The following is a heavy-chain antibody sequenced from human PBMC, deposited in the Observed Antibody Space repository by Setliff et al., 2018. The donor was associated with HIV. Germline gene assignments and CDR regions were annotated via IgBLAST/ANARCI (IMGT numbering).Heavy chain of an antibody. V-gene: IGHV4-39*07. J-gene: IGHJ3*02. CDR2: IDYSGST. D-gene: IGHD2-2*01. CDR1: GGSIRSSDYY. CDR3: ARETRSSFAMDDASDI. Sequence: SETLSLTCTVSGGSIRSSDYYWGWIRQPPGKGLEWIGSIDYSGSTYYNPSLKSRVTISVDTSKNQFSLKLSSVTAADTAVYYCARETRSSFAMDDASDIWGQGTMVTVSS.